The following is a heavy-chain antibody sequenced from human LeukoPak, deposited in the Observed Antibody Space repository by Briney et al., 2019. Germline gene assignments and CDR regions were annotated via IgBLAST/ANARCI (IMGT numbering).Heavy chain of an antibody. CDR2: ISGSGGST. Sequence: GGSLRLSCAASGFTFSSYAMSWVRQVPGKGLEWVSAISGSGGSTKYADSVKGRFTISRDNSKNTLYLQMNSLRTEDTAVYYCARGGSGNWNAPFDYWGQGTLVTVSS. V-gene: IGHV3-23*01. D-gene: IGHD1-1*01. CDR1: GFTFSSYA. J-gene: IGHJ4*02. CDR3: ARGGSGNWNAPFDY.